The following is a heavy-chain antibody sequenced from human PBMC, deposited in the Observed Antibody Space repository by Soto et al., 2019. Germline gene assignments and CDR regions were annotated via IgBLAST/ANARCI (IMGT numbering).Heavy chain of an antibody. CDR3: ARHMYYYDSSGYPYYFDY. J-gene: IGHJ4*02. Sequence: PGESLKISCKGSGYSFTSYWISWVRQMPGKGLEWMGRIDPSDSYTNYSPSFQGHVTISADKSISTAYLQWSSLKASDTAMHYCARHMYYYDSSGYPYYFDYWGQGTLVTVSS. CDR2: IDPSDSYT. CDR1: GYSFTSYW. D-gene: IGHD3-22*01. V-gene: IGHV5-10-1*01.